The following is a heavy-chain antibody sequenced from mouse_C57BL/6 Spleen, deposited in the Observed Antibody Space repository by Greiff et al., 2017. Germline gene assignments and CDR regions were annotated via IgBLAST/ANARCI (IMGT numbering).Heavy chain of an antibody. D-gene: IGHD1-1*01. V-gene: IGHV3-6*01. CDR3: ARDPTVVAPYAMDY. J-gene: IGHJ4*01. CDR1: GYSITSGYY. Sequence: EVQLQQSGPGLVKPSQSLSLTCSVTGYSITSGYYWNWIRQFPGNKLEWMGYISYDGSNNYNPSLKNRISITRDTSKNQFFLKLNSVTTEDTATYYCARDPTVVAPYAMDYWGQGTSVTVSS. CDR2: ISYDGSN.